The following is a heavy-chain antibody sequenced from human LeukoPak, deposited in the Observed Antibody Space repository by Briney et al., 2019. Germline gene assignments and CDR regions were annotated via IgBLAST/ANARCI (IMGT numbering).Heavy chain of an antibody. J-gene: IGHJ4*02. V-gene: IGHV4-39*01. Sequence: SETLSLTCTVSGGSISSSSYYWGWIRQPPGKGLEWIGSIYYSGNTYYNASLKSQVSISIDTSKNQFSLRLTSVTAADTAVYYCARQTGSGLFILPGGQGTLVTVSS. CDR3: ARQTGSGLFILP. D-gene: IGHD3/OR15-3a*01. CDR2: IYYSGNT. CDR1: GGSISSSSYY.